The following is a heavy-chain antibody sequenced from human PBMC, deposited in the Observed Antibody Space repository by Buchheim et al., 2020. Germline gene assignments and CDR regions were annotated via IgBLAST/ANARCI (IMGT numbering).Heavy chain of an antibody. CDR2: IGGSGSNT. D-gene: IGHD6-13*01. V-gene: IGHV3-23*01. CDR3: AKGGGQLDYP. Sequence: EVQLLESGGGLVQPGGSLRLSCAASGFTFRSYAMSWVRQAPGKGLEWVSLIGGSGSNTYYVDSVKGRFTISSDNSKNTLYLQMNSLRAEDTAVYYCAKGGGQLDYPWGQGTL. J-gene: IGHJ5*02. CDR1: GFTFRSYA.